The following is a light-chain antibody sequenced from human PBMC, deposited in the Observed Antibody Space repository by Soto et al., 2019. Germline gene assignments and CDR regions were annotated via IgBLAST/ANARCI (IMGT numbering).Light chain of an antibody. Sequence: QSVLTQPASVSGSPGQSITISCTGTSSDVGGYNYVSWYQQHPGKAPKLMIYDVSNRPSGVSNRFSGSKSGNTASLTISGLQAEDEADYYCSSYTSSSFVVFGGGT. CDR1: SSDVGGYNY. CDR3: SSYTSSSFVV. V-gene: IGLV2-14*01. CDR2: DVS. J-gene: IGLJ2*01.